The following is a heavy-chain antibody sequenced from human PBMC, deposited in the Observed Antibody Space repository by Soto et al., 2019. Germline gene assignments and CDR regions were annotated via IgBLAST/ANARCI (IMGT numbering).Heavy chain of an antibody. J-gene: IGHJ4*02. CDR2: ISKDSGRAT. Sequence: GGSLRLSCAASGFTVSSNYMSWIRQAPGKGLEWISYISKDSGRATRYADSVKGRFTISRDNAKNSLFLQMNNLTVEDTAVYYCAKENWANPHSWGQGTLVTVSS. D-gene: IGHD7-27*01. CDR1: GFTVSSNY. V-gene: IGHV3-11*01. CDR3: AKENWANPHS.